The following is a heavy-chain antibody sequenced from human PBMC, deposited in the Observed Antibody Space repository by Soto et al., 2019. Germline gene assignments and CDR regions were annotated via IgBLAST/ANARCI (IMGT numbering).Heavy chain of an antibody. CDR2: ISGNGGDA. CDR3: GRGRRGRGWFVCNY. V-gene: IGHV3-23*01. J-gene: IGHJ4*02. Sequence: ASEGTFSHFAVRWVRKDPGKGLEWVSAISGNGGDAAYADPVRGRLTISRDNSKDTLYLQMNSLRDDDTAVYYCGRGRRGRGWFVCNYCGQGVLVTV. CDR1: EGTFSHFA. D-gene: IGHD2-15*01.